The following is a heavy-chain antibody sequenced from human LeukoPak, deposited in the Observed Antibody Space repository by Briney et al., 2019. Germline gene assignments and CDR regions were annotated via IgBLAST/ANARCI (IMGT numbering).Heavy chain of an antibody. D-gene: IGHD6-13*01. J-gene: IGHJ4*02. CDR3: ARGGSSWYYFDY. V-gene: IGHV3-30*04. CDR2: ISYDGSNK. CDR1: GFTFSSYA. Sequence: GSLRLSCAASGFTFSSYAMHWVRQAPGKGLEWVAVISYDGSNKCYADSVKGRFTISRDNSKNTLYLQMNSLRAEDTAVYYCARGGSSWYYFDYWGQGTLVTVSS.